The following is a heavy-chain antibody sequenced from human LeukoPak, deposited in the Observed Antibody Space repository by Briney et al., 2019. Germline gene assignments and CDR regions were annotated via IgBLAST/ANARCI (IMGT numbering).Heavy chain of an antibody. CDR3: ARGVPAAWGYYYYGMDV. D-gene: IGHD2-2*01. CDR1: GYTFTSYD. CDR2: MNPNSGNT. V-gene: IGHV1-8*01. Sequence: ASMNVSCKASGYTFTSYDINWVRQATGQGLEWMGWMNPNSGNTGYAQKFQGRVTMTRNTSISTAYMELSSLRSEDTAVYYCARGVPAAWGYYYYGMDVWGQGTTVTVSS. J-gene: IGHJ6*02.